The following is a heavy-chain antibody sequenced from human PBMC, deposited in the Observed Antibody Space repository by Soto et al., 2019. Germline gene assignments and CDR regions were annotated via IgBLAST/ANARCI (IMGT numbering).Heavy chain of an antibody. D-gene: IGHD3-22*01. Sequence: EVQLVESGGGLVKPGGSLRLSCAASGFTFSSYSMNWVRQAPGKGLEWVSSMISSSSYIYYADSVKGRFTISRDNAKNSRSLQMSSLRSEDTAVYYCARLPLPHYYDSSGPLLGGWSYFDYWGQGTLVTVAA. CDR3: ARLPLPHYYDSSGPLLGGWSYFDY. CDR1: GFTFSSYS. J-gene: IGHJ4*02. V-gene: IGHV3-21*01. CDR2: MISSSSYI.